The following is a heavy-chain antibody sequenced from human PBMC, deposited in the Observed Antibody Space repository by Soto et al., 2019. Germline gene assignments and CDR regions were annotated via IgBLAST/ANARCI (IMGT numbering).Heavy chain of an antibody. J-gene: IGHJ5*02. V-gene: IGHV2-5*02. CDR2: IYWDDDK. CDR1: GFSLSTSGVG. CDR3: AHSRITQQLALFDP. Sequence: SCPTLVNPTQTLTLTCTFSGFSLSTSGVGXGWIRQPPGKALEWLALIYWDDDKRYSPSLKSRLTITKDTSKNQVVLTMTNMDPVDTATYYCAHSRITQQLALFDPWGQGTLVTVSS. D-gene: IGHD6-13*01.